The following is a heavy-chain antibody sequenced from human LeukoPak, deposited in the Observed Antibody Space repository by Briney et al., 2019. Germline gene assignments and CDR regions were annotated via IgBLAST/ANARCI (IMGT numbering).Heavy chain of an antibody. CDR2: ISSSSAFL. V-gene: IGHV3-21*01. CDR1: GFIFSDHS. Sequence: GGSLRLSCAASGFIFSDHSMNWVRQAPGKGLEWVSAISSSSAFLDYADSVKGRFTISRDNAKNSLFLQMNSLRAEDTAVYYCARVWVTSYYYYTDVWGKGTTVTVSS. CDR3: ARVWVTSYYYYTDV. D-gene: IGHD2-21*02. J-gene: IGHJ6*03.